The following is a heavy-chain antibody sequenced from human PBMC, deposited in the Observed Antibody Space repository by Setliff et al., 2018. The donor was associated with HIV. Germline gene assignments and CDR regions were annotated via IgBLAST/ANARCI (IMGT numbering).Heavy chain of an antibody. CDR3: TRRINFGSGYYTDHASDL. J-gene: IGHJ3*01. CDR2: VYHTGST. D-gene: IGHD3-3*01. CDR1: GASDINYIW. Sequence: PSETLSLTCAVSGASDINYIWWSWVRQPPGKGLEWIGEVYHTGSTNLNPSLKTRLTMSVDKAKFQFSLRLTSVTAADTATYFCTRRINFGSGYYTDHASDLWGQGTLVTVSS. V-gene: IGHV4-4*02.